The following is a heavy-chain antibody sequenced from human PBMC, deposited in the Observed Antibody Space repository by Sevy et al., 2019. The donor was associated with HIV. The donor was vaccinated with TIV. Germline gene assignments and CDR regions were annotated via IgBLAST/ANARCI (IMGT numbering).Heavy chain of an antibody. D-gene: IGHD3-22*01. CDR3: ARGRGYYDSSGYYYYYYYGMDV. CDR2: INHSGST. Sequence: SETLSLTCAVYGGSFSGYYWSWIRQPPGKGLEWIGEINHSGSTNYNPSLKSRVTISVDTSKNQFSLKLGSVTAADTAVYYCARGRGYYDSSGYYYYYYYGMDVWGQGTTVTVSS. V-gene: IGHV4-34*01. CDR1: GGSFSGYY. J-gene: IGHJ6*02.